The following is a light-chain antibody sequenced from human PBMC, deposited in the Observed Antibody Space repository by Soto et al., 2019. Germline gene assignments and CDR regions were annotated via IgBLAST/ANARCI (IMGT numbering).Light chain of an antibody. CDR3: QKYNSAPLT. Sequence: EIRMTQSPATLSVSPGDTVTLFCRASQSVSSYLAWYHQKSGQPPRLLIHAASDRATGIPARFSGSGSGTEFSLTISSLQPEDVAAYYCQKYNSAPLTFGGGTKVEIK. V-gene: IGKV3-15*01. J-gene: IGKJ4*01. CDR1: QSVSSY. CDR2: AAS.